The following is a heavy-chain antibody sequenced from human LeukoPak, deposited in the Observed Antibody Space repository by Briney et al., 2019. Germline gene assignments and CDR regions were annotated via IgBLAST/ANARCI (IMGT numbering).Heavy chain of an antibody. J-gene: IGHJ4*02. V-gene: IGHV3-53*01. CDR3: ARDSGYCSGGSCYG. CDR2: IYSGGST. Sequence: PGGSLRLSCAASGFTVSSNYMSWVRQAPGKGLEWVSVIYSGGSTYYADSVKGRFTISRDNSKNTLYLQMNSLRAEDTAVYYCARDSGYCSGGSCYGWGQGTLVTVSS. D-gene: IGHD2-15*01. CDR1: GFTVSSNY.